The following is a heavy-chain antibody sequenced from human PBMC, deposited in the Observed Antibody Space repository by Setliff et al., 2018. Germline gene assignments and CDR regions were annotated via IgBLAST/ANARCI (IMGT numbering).Heavy chain of an antibody. CDR3: ARLVSGYDFWSGYWNYYYYYYYMDV. Sequence: ASVKVSCKATGYSFINYYVHWVRQAPGQGLEWMGWMNPNSGNTGYAQKFQGRVTMTRNTSISTAYMELSSLRSEDTAVYYCARLVSGYDFWSGYWNYYYYYYYMDVWGKGTTVTVSS. D-gene: IGHD3-3*01. CDR1: GYSFINYY. J-gene: IGHJ6*03. V-gene: IGHV1-8*02. CDR2: MNPNSGNT.